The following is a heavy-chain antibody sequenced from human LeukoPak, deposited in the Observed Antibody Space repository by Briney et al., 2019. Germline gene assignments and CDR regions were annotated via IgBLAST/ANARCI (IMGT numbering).Heavy chain of an antibody. J-gene: IGHJ4*02. CDR2: ISYDGSNK. Sequence: GRSLRLSCAASGFTFSSYGMHWVRQAPGKGLEWVAVISYDGSNKYYADSVKGRFTISRDNSKNTLYLQTNSLRAEDTAVYYCAKDLLGYYDSSGYARPPHWGQGTLVTVSS. V-gene: IGHV3-30*18. CDR1: GFTFSSYG. CDR3: AKDLLGYYDSSGYARPPH. D-gene: IGHD3-22*01.